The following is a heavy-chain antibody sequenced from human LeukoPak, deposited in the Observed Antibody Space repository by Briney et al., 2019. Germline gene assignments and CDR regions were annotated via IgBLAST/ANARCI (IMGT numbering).Heavy chain of an antibody. CDR2: ISYDGSNK. Sequence: GGSLRLSCAASGFTFSSYAMHWVRQAPGKGLEWVAVISYDGSNKYYADSVKGRFTISRDNFKNTLYLQMNSLRAEDTAVYYCAKHERPSAAPLDYWGQGTLVTVSS. D-gene: IGHD1-1*01. J-gene: IGHJ4*02. CDR3: AKHERPSAAPLDY. CDR1: GFTFSSYA. V-gene: IGHV3-30-3*02.